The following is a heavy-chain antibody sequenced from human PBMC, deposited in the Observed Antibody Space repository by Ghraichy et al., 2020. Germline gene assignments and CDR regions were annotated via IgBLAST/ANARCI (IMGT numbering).Heavy chain of an antibody. D-gene: IGHD3-10*01. CDR3: ARIITMVQGATDAFDI. CDR2: IYYSGST. CDR1: GGSISSYY. V-gene: IGHV4-59*01. J-gene: IGHJ3*02. Sequence: ETLSLTCTVSGGSISSYYWSWIRQPPGKGLEWIGYIYYSGSTNYNPSLKSRVTISVDTSKNQFSLKLSSVTAADTAVYYCARIITMVQGATDAFDIWGQGTMVTVSS.